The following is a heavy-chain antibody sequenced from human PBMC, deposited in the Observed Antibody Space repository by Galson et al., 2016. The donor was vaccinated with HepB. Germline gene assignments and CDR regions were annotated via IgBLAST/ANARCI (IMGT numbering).Heavy chain of an antibody. CDR2: ITESGSAT. Sequence: SLRLSCAASGFTFSTYAMTWVRQAPGKGLEWVSSITESGSATYYAHSVRGRFTISRDNSKNMLYLQTNSLRAEDTAVYYCARDDRMDTPMAYLAYWGQGTLVTVSS. D-gene: IGHD3-10*01. J-gene: IGHJ4*02. V-gene: IGHV3-23*01. CDR1: GFTFSTYA. CDR3: ARDDRMDTPMAYLAY.